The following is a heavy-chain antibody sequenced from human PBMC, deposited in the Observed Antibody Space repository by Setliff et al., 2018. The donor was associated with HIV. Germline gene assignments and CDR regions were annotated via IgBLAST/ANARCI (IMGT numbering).Heavy chain of an antibody. CDR3: ARLEYYSDGNGYLQFYFDY. J-gene: IGHJ4*02. V-gene: IGHV4-4*07. CDR2: IYSTGST. Sequence: SETLSLTCSASGGSMSGYYWNWIRQPAGKGLEWIGRIYSTGSTKYNPSLKSRVPMSLDTSKTQYSLTLNSVTAADTAVYYCARLEYYSDGNGYLQFYFDYWGQGTLVTVSS. CDR1: GGSMSGYY. D-gene: IGHD3-22*01.